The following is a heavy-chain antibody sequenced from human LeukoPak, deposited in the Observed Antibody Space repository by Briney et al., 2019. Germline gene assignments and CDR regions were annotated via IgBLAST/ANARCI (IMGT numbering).Heavy chain of an antibody. CDR1: GFTFSSYW. D-gene: IGHD3-22*01. CDR2: ISSSSSYI. V-gene: IGHV3-21*01. Sequence: GGSLRLSCAASGFTFSSYWMSWVRQAPGKGLEWVSSISSSSSYIYYADSVKGRFTISRDNAKNSLYLQMNSLRAEDTAVYYCARDGGYDSSGFDYWGQGTLVTVSS. CDR3: ARDGGYDSSGFDY. J-gene: IGHJ4*02.